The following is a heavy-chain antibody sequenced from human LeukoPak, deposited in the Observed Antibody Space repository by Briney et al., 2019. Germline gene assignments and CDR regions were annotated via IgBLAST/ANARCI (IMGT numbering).Heavy chain of an antibody. CDR2: ISYDGSNK. Sequence: PGGSLRLSCAASGSTFSSYAMHWVRQAPGKGLEWVAVISYDGSNKYYADSVKGRFTISRDNSKNTLYLQMNSLRAEDTAVYYCAKDLKMATIKSGSDYWGQGTLVTVSS. J-gene: IGHJ4*02. CDR1: GSTFSSYA. CDR3: AKDLKMATIKSGSDY. D-gene: IGHD5-24*01. V-gene: IGHV3-30-3*01.